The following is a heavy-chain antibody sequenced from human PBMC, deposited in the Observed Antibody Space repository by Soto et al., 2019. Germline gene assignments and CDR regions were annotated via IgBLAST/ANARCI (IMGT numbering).Heavy chain of an antibody. CDR2: ISGSGGST. D-gene: IGHD1-26*01. Sequence: GGSLRLSCAASGFTFSNYAISWVRQAPGKGLEWVSSISGSGGSTYYADSVKGRFTISRDNSKNTLYPQMNSLRAEDTAVYYCATYSGNYERYGVYYGMDVWGQGTTVTV. CDR3: ATYSGNYERYGVYYGMDV. V-gene: IGHV3-23*01. CDR1: GFTFSNYA. J-gene: IGHJ6*02.